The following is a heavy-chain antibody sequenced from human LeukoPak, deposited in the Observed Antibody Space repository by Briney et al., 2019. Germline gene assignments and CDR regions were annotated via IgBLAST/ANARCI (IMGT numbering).Heavy chain of an antibody. CDR2: IYPGDSDT. V-gene: IGHV5-51*01. J-gene: IGHJ4*02. D-gene: IGHD2/OR15-2a*01. Sequence: GVPLTISCKGSGYSFTSYWIGWVRQMTGKGLEWMGMIYPGDSDTRYSPSFQGQVTISADKSIGTAYLQWSSLKASDTAMYYCARRFNSMAYFDYWGQGTLVTVSS. CDR1: GYSFTSYW. CDR3: ARRFNSMAYFDY.